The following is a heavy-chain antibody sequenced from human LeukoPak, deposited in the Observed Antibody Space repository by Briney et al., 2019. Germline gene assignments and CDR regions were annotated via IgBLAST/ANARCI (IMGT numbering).Heavy chain of an antibody. Sequence: QGLDFMRSSSAYNSNTHYAQKLQGRLTMTTDTSTSTAYMELRSLRSDDTAVYYCARDLGGYWGQGTLVTVSS. J-gene: IGHJ4*02. D-gene: IGHD2-15*01. CDR2: SSAYNSNT. CDR3: ARDLGGY. V-gene: IGHV1-18*01.